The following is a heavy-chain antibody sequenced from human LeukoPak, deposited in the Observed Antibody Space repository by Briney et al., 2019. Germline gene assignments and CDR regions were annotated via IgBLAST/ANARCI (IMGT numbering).Heavy chain of an antibody. Sequence: GGSLRLSCAASGFSFRSYAMHWVRQAPGKGLEWVAVISYDGSNKYYADSVKGRFTVSRDNSKNTLYLQMNSLRAEDTAVYYCARGAARMVEMATIISFEYWGQGTLVTVSS. CDR2: ISYDGSNK. CDR3: ARGAARMVEMATIISFEY. V-gene: IGHV3-30*04. D-gene: IGHD5-24*01. J-gene: IGHJ4*02. CDR1: GFSFRSYA.